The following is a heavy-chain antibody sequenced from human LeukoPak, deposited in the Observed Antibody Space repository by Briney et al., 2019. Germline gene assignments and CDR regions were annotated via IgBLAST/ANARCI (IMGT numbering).Heavy chain of an antibody. J-gene: IGHJ4*02. Sequence: PGVSLRFSCEGSKFIFANYWMSWLRQAPGKGLEWVANIKDDGSQKNYIDSVKGRFNTSRDNAKGSLFLQMNSLSSEDTAVYYCARRNVYTGWSFDSWGQGTMVTVSS. CDR2: IKDDGSQK. CDR1: KFIFANYW. D-gene: IGHD2-15*01. V-gene: IGHV3-7*01. CDR3: ARRNVYTGWSFDS.